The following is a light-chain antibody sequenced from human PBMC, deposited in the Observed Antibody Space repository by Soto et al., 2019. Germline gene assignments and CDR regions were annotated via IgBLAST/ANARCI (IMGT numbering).Light chain of an antibody. V-gene: IGKV3-20*01. CDR2: GIS. CDR3: QQYGGSPLFT. Sequence: EIVLTQSPATLSVSPGERATLSCRASQNINNDYLAWYQQKPGQAPRLLIYGISTRAPGVPARFSGSGSGTEFTLTISRLEPEDFAVYSCQQYGGSPLFTFGPGTRVDFK. CDR1: QNINNDY. J-gene: IGKJ3*01.